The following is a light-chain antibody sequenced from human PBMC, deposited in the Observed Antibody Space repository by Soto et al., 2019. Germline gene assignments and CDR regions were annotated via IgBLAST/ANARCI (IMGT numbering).Light chain of an antibody. CDR2: GAS. CDR3: QQYGGSPRVS. V-gene: IGKV3-20*01. CDR1: QTVSDNY. Sequence: EIVLTQSPGALSLSPGERATLSCRASQTVSDNYLAWYQQKPGQAPRLLIYGASTRATGIPDRFSGSGSGTDFPITISSLEPEDFAVYYCQQYGGSPRVSFGGGTKVEIK. J-gene: IGKJ4*01.